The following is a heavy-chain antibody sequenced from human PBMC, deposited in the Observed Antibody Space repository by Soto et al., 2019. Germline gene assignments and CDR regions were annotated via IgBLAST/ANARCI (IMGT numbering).Heavy chain of an antibody. J-gene: IGHJ6*02. CDR1: GLTVSNAY. CDR3: VRPLPSGRNYGLDV. V-gene: IGHV3-53*01. CDR2: IYDNGTT. D-gene: IGHD3-10*01. Sequence: GGSLRLSCAASGLTVSNAYMAWVRQAPGMGLEWVSVIYDNGTTYYADSVEGRFTISRDTSTNTLSLQMDSLRAEDTAVYYCVRPLPSGRNYGLDVWGQGTKGTVS.